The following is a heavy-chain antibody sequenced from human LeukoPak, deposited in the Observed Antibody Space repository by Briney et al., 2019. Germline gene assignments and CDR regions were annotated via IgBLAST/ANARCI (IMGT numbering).Heavy chain of an antibody. CDR1: GFTFSSYS. D-gene: IGHD1-14*01. J-gene: IGHJ4*02. V-gene: IGHV3-23*01. Sequence: GGSLRLSCAASGFTFSSYSMSWVRQAPGKGLEWVSAISGSGGSTYYADSVKGRFTISRDNSKNTLYLQMNSLRAEDTAVYYCAKFKGEPYYFDYWGQGTLVTVSS. CDR3: AKFKGEPYYFDY. CDR2: ISGSGGST.